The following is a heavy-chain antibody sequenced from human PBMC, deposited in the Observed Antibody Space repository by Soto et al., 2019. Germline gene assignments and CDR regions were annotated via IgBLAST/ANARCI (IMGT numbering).Heavy chain of an antibody. CDR3: ARAAGLGAVAVDY. Sequence: QLQLQESGSGLVKPSQTLSLTCAVSGGSISSGGYSWSWIRQPPGKGLEWIGYIYHSGSTYYNPSLTSRVTISVDRSKNQFSLKLSSVTAADTAVYYCARAAGLGAVAVDYWGQGTLVTVSS. D-gene: IGHD6-19*01. CDR1: GGSISSGGYS. CDR2: IYHSGST. J-gene: IGHJ4*02. V-gene: IGHV4-30-2*01.